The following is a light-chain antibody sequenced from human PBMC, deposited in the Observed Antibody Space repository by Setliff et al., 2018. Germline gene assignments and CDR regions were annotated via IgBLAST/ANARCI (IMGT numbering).Light chain of an antibody. J-gene: IGLJ1*01. V-gene: IGLV2-18*02. CDR1: YSDIGGHDR. CDR2: EVF. CDR3: GSFSSTTTFYV. Sequence: SALAQPPSVSGSPGQSVTISCTGTYSDIGGHDRVSWYQQPPGAAPKLIIYEVFHRPSGVPVRFSGSKSGATASLTISGLQAEDEADYFCGSFSSTTTFYVFGPGTKVTVL.